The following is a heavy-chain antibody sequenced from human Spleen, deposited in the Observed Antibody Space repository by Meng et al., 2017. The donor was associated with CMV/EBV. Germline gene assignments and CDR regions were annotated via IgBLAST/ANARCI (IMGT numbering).Heavy chain of an antibody. CDR3: SRQTVFGYWGIPPPSLDP. CDR1: GYTFTKHW. Sequence: GESLKISCRGSGYTFTKHWIAWVRQMPGQGLEWMGIISPGDSDTRYSPSYLGQVNISADKSISTAYLQWRRLEASDTAMYYCSRQTVFGYWGIPPPSLDPWGQGTLVTVSS. CDR2: ISPGDSDT. D-gene: IGHD3-16*01. V-gene: IGHV5-51*01. J-gene: IGHJ5*02.